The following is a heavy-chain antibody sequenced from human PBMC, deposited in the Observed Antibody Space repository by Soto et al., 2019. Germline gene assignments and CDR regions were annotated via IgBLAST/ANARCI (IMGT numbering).Heavy chain of an antibody. J-gene: IGHJ6*03. D-gene: IGHD6-13*01. V-gene: IGHV1-8*01. CDR1: GYTFTSYD. CDR3: AREPSIAAVGIPLYSYYYMDV. CDR2: MNSNSGNP. Sequence: ASVKVSCKASGYTFTSYDINWVRQATGQGLEWMGRMNSNSGNPIYAQNFQGRVTITRDSSTSTAYMELTSLTSDDTAVYYCAREPSIAAVGIPLYSYYYMDVWGEGTAVTVSS.